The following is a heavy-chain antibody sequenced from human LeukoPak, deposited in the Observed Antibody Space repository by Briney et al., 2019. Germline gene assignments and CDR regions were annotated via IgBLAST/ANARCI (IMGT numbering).Heavy chain of an antibody. CDR3: ARDLTSAYWTPGGYYYYMDV. CDR2: ITSRSAFT. Sequence: AGGSLRLSCVASGFSFSDYSMNWVRQSPGKGLEWISYITSRSAFTYFADSVKGRFTISRDDAKNSLYLHLNSLRIDDTAVYYCARDLTSAYWTPGGYYYYMDVWGKGTAVTVSS. D-gene: IGHD3/OR15-3a*01. CDR1: GFSFSDYS. J-gene: IGHJ6*03. V-gene: IGHV3-48*01.